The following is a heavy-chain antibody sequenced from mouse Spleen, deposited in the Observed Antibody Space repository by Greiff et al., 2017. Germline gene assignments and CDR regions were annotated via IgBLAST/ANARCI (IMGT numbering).Heavy chain of an antibody. V-gene: IGHV1S137*01. CDR2: ISTYYGDA. CDR3: ARSEDGSSPAWFAY. Sequence: VQLQQSGAELVRPGVSVKISCKGSGYTFTDYAMHWVKQSHAKSLEWIGVISTYYGDASYNQKFKGKATMTVDKSSSTAYMELARLTSEDSAIYYCARSEDGSSPAWFAYWGQGTLVTVSA. D-gene: IGHD1-1*01. CDR1: GYTFTDYA. J-gene: IGHJ3*01.